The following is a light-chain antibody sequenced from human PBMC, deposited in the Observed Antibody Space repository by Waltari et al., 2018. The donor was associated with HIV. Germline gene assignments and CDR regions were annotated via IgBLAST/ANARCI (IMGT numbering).Light chain of an antibody. CDR3: AAWDDSLSEPYVL. CDR2: SDD. V-gene: IGLV1-44*01. Sequence: QSVLTQPPSASGTPGQRVTISCSGTTSTIGTHSVNWYQQLPGTAPKLLIFSDDRLPSGVPDRFSGSKSGTSASLTISGLQSEDEGDYYCAAWDDSLSEPYVLFVGGTRLTVL. CDR1: TSTIGTHS. J-gene: IGLJ2*01.